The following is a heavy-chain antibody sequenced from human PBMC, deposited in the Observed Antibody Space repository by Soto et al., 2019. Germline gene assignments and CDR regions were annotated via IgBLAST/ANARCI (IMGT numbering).Heavy chain of an antibody. CDR1: GYTFINYH. V-gene: IGHV1-18*01. CDR2: INAYNGMT. J-gene: IGHJ4*02. D-gene: IGHD5-12*01. CDR3: AQSPRGEMATD. Sequence: QVQLVQSGGEVKKPGASVTVSCKASGYTFINYHITWVRQAPGQGLEWMAWINAYNGMTDYAQRFQGRGTMTRDTSTSTAYMELRNLGSDDTAVYFCAQSPRGEMATDWGQGTRVTVSS.